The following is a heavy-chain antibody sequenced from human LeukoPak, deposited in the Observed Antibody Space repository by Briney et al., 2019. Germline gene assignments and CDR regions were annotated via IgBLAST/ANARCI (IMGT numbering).Heavy chain of an antibody. CDR1: GGSISSYY. Sequence: PSETLSLTCTVSGGSISSYYWSWIRQPPGKGLEWIGYIYYRGSTNYNPSLKSRVNFSVDTSKNQFSLKLNSVTAADTAVYYCARGGDYGDLRYFDYWGQGTLVTVSS. CDR2: IYYRGST. V-gene: IGHV4-59*01. J-gene: IGHJ4*02. CDR3: ARGGDYGDLRYFDY. D-gene: IGHD4-17*01.